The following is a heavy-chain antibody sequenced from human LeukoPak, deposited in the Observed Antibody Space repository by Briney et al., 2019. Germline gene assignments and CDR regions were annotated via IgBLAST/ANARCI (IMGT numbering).Heavy chain of an antibody. Sequence: GRSLRLSCAASGFTFSSYGMHWVRQAPGKGLEWVAVISYDGSNKYYADSVKGRFTISRDNAKNSLYLQMNSLRAEDTALYYCAKEARPYTSSWDYYYYMDVWGKGTTVTVSS. V-gene: IGHV3-30*18. CDR3: AKEARPYTSSWDYYYYMDV. CDR1: GFTFSSYG. CDR2: ISYDGSNK. J-gene: IGHJ6*03. D-gene: IGHD6-13*01.